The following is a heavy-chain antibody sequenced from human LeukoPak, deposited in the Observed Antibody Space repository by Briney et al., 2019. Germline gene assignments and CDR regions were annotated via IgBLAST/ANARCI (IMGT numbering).Heavy chain of an antibody. D-gene: IGHD2-15*01. CDR2: IYPGDSDT. Sequence: GESLKISCKGSGYSFTSYWIGWVRQMPGKSLEWMGIIYPGDSDTRYSPSFQGQVTISADKSISTAYLQWSSLKASDTAMYYCARLLGYCSGGSCPGYYMDVWGKGTTVTVSS. CDR3: ARLLGYCSGGSCPGYYMDV. V-gene: IGHV5-51*01. J-gene: IGHJ6*03. CDR1: GYSFTSYW.